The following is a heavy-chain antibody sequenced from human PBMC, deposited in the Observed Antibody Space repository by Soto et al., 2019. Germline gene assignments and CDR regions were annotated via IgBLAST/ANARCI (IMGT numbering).Heavy chain of an antibody. D-gene: IGHD4-17*01. CDR3: ARVGWTTVGYYFDY. CDR2: IHYSGST. CDR1: GASIGSYY. J-gene: IGHJ4*02. V-gene: IGHV4-59*01. Sequence: SETLSLTCTVSGASIGSYYWSWIRQPPGKGLEWIGYIHYSGSTKYNPSLKSRVTISIDTSKNQFSLKLSSVTAADTAVYYCARVGWTTVGYYFDYWGLGALVTVYS.